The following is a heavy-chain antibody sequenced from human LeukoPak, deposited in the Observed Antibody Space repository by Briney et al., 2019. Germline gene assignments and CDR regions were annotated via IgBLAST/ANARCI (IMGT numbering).Heavy chain of an antibody. CDR3: ASSYGDYYYYYGMDV. D-gene: IGHD4-17*01. Sequence: SETLSLTCAVNGGSFNSYSWGWIRQPPGKGPEWIGEINHSGSTNYNPSLKSRVTISVDTSKNQFSLKLSSVTAADTAVYYCASSYGDYYYYYGMDVWGQGTTVTVSS. CDR1: GGSFNSYS. CDR2: INHSGST. J-gene: IGHJ6*02. V-gene: IGHV4-34*01.